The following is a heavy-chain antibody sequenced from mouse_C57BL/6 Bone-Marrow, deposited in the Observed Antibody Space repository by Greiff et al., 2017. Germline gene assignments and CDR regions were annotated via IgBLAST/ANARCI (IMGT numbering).Heavy chain of an antibody. CDR2: ISYDGSN. D-gene: IGHD4-1*01. V-gene: IGHV3-6*01. CDR3: AGVSVGRGFDY. CDR1: GYSITSGYY. Sequence: DVQLQESGPGLVKPSTSLSFTCSVTGYSITSGYYWNLIRQFPGNKLEWMGYISYDGSNNYNPSLKNRISITRDTSKNQFFLKLNSVTTEDTAAYYGAGVSVGRGFDYWGQGTTLTVSS. J-gene: IGHJ2*01.